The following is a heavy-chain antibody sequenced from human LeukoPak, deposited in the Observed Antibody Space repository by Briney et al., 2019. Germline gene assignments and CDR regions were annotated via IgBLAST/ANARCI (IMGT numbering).Heavy chain of an antibody. Sequence: SSETLSLTCTVSGDSISSYYWSWIRQPAGKGLEWIGRMYTSGSGRTNYNPSLKSRVTISGDTSKNQFSLKLRSVTAADTAVYYCARDRVGQQLVGRKNNYYMDVWGKGTTVTISS. V-gene: IGHV4-4*07. CDR1: GDSISSYY. J-gene: IGHJ6*03. CDR2: MYTSGSGRT. CDR3: ARDRVGQQLVGRKNNYYMDV. D-gene: IGHD6-13*01.